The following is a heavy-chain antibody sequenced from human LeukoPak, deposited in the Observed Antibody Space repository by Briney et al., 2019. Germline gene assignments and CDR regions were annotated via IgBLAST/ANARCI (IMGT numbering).Heavy chain of an antibody. Sequence: GGSLRLSCAVSGVTFSKYAMSWFRQAPGKGLEWVSGISNSGAGTYYADSVQGRLTNSRDNSKDTLYLQMSSLRVDDTAVYYCAKLLGTIYPLWGMDVWGPGTTVTVSS. J-gene: IGHJ6*02. D-gene: IGHD2-21*01. CDR1: GVTFSKYA. CDR2: ISNSGAGT. V-gene: IGHV3-23*01. CDR3: AKLLGTIYPLWGMDV.